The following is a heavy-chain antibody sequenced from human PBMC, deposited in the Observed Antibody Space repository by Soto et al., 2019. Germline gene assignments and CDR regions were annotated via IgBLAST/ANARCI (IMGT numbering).Heavy chain of an antibody. CDR3: ARVGSKSFYYATDV. V-gene: IGHV4-4*09. D-gene: IGHD4-4*01. J-gene: IGHJ6*02. CDR2: ICTGGTT. Sequence: PSETLSLTCTVSGGSISSFFLTWIRQPPGQGLEWIGYICTGGTTKYNPSLKSRVTMSVDTSKTQFSLKLTSVTAADTAVYYCARVGSKSFYYATDVWGQGTTVTVSS. CDR1: GGSISSFF.